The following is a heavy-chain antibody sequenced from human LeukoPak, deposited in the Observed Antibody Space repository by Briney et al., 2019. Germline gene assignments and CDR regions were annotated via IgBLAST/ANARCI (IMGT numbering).Heavy chain of an antibody. Sequence: GGSLRLSCAASGFTLSDHYMDWVRQAPGKGLEWVGRSRNKANSYTTEYAASVTGRFTIARDDSENSLYLQMNSLKTEDTAEYYCARGDSSGYSNYWGQGTLVTVSS. CDR1: GFTLSDHY. J-gene: IGHJ4*02. CDR2: SRNKANSYTT. D-gene: IGHD3-22*01. V-gene: IGHV3-72*01. CDR3: ARGDSSGYSNY.